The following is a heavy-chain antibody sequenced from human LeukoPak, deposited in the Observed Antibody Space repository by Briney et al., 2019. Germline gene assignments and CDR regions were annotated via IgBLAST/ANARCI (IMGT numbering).Heavy chain of an antibody. J-gene: IGHJ4*02. CDR3: ASTLGYCSSTSCSFDY. V-gene: IGHV4-30-2*01. CDR1: GGSISSGGYS. CDR2: IYHSGST. Sequence: SQTLSLTCAVSGGSISSGGYSWSWIRQPPGKGLEWIVYIYHSGSTYYNPSLKSRVTISVDRSKNQFSLKLSSVTAADTAVYYCASTLGYCSSTSCSFDYWGQGTLVTVSS. D-gene: IGHD2-2*01.